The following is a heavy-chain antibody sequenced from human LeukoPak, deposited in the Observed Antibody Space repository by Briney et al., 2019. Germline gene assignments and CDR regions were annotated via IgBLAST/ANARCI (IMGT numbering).Heavy chain of an antibody. V-gene: IGHV3-23*01. CDR2: ISGSGGST. D-gene: IGHD2-15*01. J-gene: IGHJ4*02. CDR3: AKDPGDIVVGVAATPYFDY. Sequence: GGSLRLSCAASRFTFRNNWMSWVRQAPGKGLEWVSAISGSGGSTHYADSVKGRFTISRDNSKNTLYLQMNSLRAEDTAVYYCAKDPGDIVVGVAATPYFDYWGQGTLVTVSS. CDR1: RFTFRNNW.